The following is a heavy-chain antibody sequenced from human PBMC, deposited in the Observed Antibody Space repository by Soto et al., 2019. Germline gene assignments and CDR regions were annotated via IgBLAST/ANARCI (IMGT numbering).Heavy chain of an antibody. CDR2: IRNKVNSYTT. V-gene: IGHV3-72*01. Sequence: TVGPQRVRYGAFGFRFVDHYMDRIRQAPGKGLEWVGRIRNKVNSYTTEYAASVKGRFTISRDDSKNSLYLQMNNLETEDTAVYYCATSREHDSSCKYYLGYSGQGTLLTVSS. CDR3: ATSREHDSSCKYYLGY. J-gene: IGHJ4*02. D-gene: IGHD6-13*01. CDR1: GFRFVDHY.